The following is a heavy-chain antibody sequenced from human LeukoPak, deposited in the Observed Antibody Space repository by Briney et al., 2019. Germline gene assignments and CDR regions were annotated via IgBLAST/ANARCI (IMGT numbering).Heavy chain of an antibody. CDR2: IYHSGTS. D-gene: IGHD2-15*01. J-gene: IGHJ5*01. CDR3: ARDSGGSRYDDWFDP. V-gene: IGHV4-38-2*02. CDR1: GHSISSGYY. Sequence: KTSETLSLTCSVSGHSISSGYYWGWIRQPPGKGLQWIGDIYHSGTSYSNPSLKSRLTMSVDTSKNRFSLKLSSVTAADTAVYYCARDSGGSRYDDWFDPWGQGALVTVSS.